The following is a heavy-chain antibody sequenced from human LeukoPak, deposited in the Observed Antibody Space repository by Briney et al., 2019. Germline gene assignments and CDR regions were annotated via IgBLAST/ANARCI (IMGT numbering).Heavy chain of an antibody. D-gene: IGHD5-18*01. CDR3: ARVPEYSYGSPTYYMDV. CDR2: IIPIFGTA. J-gene: IGHJ6*03. Sequence: ASVKVSCKASGGTFSSYAISWVRQAPGQGLEWMGGIIPIFGTANYAQKFQGRVTITTDESTSTAYMELSSLRSEDTAVYYCARVPEYSYGSPTYYMDVWGKGTTVTVSS. V-gene: IGHV1-69*05. CDR1: GGTFSSYA.